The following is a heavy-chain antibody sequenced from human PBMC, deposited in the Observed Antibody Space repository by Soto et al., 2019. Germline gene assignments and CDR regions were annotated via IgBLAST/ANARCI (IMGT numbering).Heavy chain of an antibody. CDR2: IIPIFGTA. Sequence: SVRVSCKASGGTFSSYAISWVRQAPGQGLEWMGGIIPIFGTANYAQKFQGRVTITADESTSTAYMELSSVTAADTAVYYCARNYYGSGSYWFDPWGQGTLVTVSS. V-gene: IGHV1-69*13. CDR1: GGTFSSYA. CDR3: ARNYYGSGSYWFDP. J-gene: IGHJ5*02. D-gene: IGHD3-10*01.